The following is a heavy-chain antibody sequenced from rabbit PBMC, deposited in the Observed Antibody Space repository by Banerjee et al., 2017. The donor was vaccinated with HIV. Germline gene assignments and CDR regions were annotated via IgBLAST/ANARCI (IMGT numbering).Heavy chain of an antibody. Sequence: HLKETGGGMVQPGGTLTRSCKDAGFSLSSQAMNWVRQAPGKGLEWIGIIFVGSGGTDYAIWVNGRFTISSDNAQNTVDLQVNGLTAADTATYFCAREDDDDYYDLWGQGTLVTVS. V-gene: IGHV1S7*01. CDR3: AREDDDDYYDL. J-gene: IGHJ3*01. CDR1: GFSLSSQA. D-gene: IGHD2-1*01. CDR2: IFVGSGGT.